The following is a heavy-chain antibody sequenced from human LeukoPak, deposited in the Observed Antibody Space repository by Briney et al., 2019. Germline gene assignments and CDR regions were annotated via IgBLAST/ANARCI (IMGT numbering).Heavy chain of an antibody. CDR1: GFTFSSYS. D-gene: IGHD6-19*01. V-gene: IGHV3-21*01. CDR2: IRSSSSYI. CDR3: ARDAGNSSGWNDFDY. Sequence: GGSLRLSCAASGFTFSSYSMNWVRQAPGKGLEWVSSIRSSSSYIYYADSVKGRFTISRDNAKNSLYLQMNSLRAEDTAVYYCARDAGNSSGWNDFDYWGQGTPVTVSS. J-gene: IGHJ4*02.